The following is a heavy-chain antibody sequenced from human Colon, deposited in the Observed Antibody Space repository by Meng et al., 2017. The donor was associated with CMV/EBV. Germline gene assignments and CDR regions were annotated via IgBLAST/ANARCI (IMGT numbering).Heavy chain of an antibody. CDR1: GFTLRNYI. CDR2: LSRSSTYI. V-gene: IGHV3-21*01. CDR3: ARDLIQAVGWFDP. D-gene: IGHD5-18*01. Sequence: CVASGFTLRNYIMTWVRQAPGKGLEWVSSLSRSSTYIYYADSVKGRFTISRDNAKNSLYLQMNSLRVEDTAVYYCARDLIQAVGWFDPWGQGTLVTVSS. J-gene: IGHJ5*02.